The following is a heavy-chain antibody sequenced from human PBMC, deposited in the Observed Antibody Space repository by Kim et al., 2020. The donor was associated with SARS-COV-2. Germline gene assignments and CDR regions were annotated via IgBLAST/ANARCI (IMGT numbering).Heavy chain of an antibody. D-gene: IGHD3-10*01. J-gene: IGHJ4*02. CDR3: TTSGASTIWLTRYVPDY. Sequence: GGSLRLSCAASGFTFSNAWMSWVRQAPGKGLEWVGRIKSKTDGGTTDYAAPVKGRFTISRDDSKNTLYLQMNSLKTEDTAVYYCTTSGASTIWLTRYVPDYWGQGTLVTVSS. CDR1: GFTFSNAW. V-gene: IGHV3-15*01. CDR2: IKSKTDGGTT.